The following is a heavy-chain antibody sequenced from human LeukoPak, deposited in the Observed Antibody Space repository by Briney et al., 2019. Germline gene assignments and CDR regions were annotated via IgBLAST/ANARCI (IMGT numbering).Heavy chain of an antibody. CDR1: GFTFSSYA. D-gene: IGHD4-23*01. J-gene: IGHJ6*02. V-gene: IGHV3-30-3*01. CDR3: AREGNGGNPETVDGMDV. Sequence: PGGSLRLSCAASGFTFSSYAMHWVRQAPGKGLEWVAVISYDGSNKYYADSVKGRFTISRDNSKNTLYLQMNSLRAEDTAVYYCAREGNGGNPETVDGMDVWGQGTRSPSP. CDR2: ISYDGSNK.